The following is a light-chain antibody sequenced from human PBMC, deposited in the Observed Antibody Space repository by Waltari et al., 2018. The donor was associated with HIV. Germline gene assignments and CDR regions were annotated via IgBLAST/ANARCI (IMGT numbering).Light chain of an antibody. Sequence: EIVLTQSPATLSLSPGERATLSCRARQNLNTSLAWFQQKPGQAPRRLISDASNRDTGIPARFSGSGSWTDFTLTISGLDPEDFALFYCQCRINRPPQYTFGQGTRLEIK. V-gene: IGKV3-11*01. CDR2: DAS. J-gene: IGKJ2*01. CDR3: QCRINRPPQYT. CDR1: QNLNTS.